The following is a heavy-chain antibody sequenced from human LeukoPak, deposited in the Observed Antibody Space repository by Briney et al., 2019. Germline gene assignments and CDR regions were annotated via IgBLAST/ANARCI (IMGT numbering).Heavy chain of an antibody. CDR2: ISAYNGNT. J-gene: IGHJ4*02. V-gene: IGHV1-18*01. Sequence: ASVKVPCKASGYSFTSYGISWVRQAPGQGLEWMGWISAYNGNTNYAQKFQGRVTMTTDTSTSTAYMELRSLRSDDTAVYYCASAREPVECDYWGQGTLVTVSS. CDR3: ASAREPVECDY. D-gene: IGHD1-14*01. CDR1: GYSFTSYG.